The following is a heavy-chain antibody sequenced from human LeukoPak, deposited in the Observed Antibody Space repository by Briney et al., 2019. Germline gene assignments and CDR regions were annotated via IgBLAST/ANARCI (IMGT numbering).Heavy chain of an antibody. J-gene: IGHJ5*02. V-gene: IGHV3-23*01. D-gene: IGHD2-8*02. CDR2: ISASGVDT. CDR3: AKDVWWSVS. CDR1: GFTFSSYA. Sequence: PGGSLRLSCAASGFTFSSYAMSWVRQAPGKGLEWVSAISASGVDTFYAPSVKGRFTISRDNSKNTLYLQINSLRAEDTAIYYCAKDVWWSVSWGQGTLVTVSS.